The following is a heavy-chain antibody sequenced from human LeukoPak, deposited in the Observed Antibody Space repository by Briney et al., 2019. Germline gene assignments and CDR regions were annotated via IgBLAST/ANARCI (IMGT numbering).Heavy chain of an antibody. Sequence: GGSLRLSCAASGFTFSSYAMSWGRQAPGQGLVWVSGISGSGAGTYYADPVKGRFTISRDKSETTLYLQMNSLRDEDTAIYYCVIGPRQKRGLNTYWGQGTLVIVSS. CDR3: VIGPRQKRGLNTY. V-gene: IGHV3-23*01. CDR1: GFTFSSYA. J-gene: IGHJ4*02. CDR2: ISGSGAGT. D-gene: IGHD3/OR15-3a*01.